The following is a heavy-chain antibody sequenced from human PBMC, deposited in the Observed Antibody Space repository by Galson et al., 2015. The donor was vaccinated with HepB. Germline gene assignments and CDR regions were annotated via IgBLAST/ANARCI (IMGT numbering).Heavy chain of an antibody. D-gene: IGHD3-10*01. V-gene: IGHV1-46*03. CDR2: IDPNTGRP. CDR1: GYTFTSRY. CDR3: TRGTPGGVGTDY. J-gene: IGHJ4*02. Sequence: SVKVSCKASGYTFTSRYIHWVRQAPGQGLDWLAIIDPNTGRPTYAQNYQDRLTVTSDTSTSSVYMDLTSLRSEDTAVYYCTRGTPGGVGTDYWGQGTLVIVSS.